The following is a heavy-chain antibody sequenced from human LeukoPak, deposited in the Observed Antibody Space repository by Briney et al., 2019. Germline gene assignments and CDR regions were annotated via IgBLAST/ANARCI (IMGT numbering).Heavy chain of an antibody. V-gene: IGHV3-23*01. CDR3: VREAGYCASVCLKSNWFDP. J-gene: IGHJ5*02. CDR2: ISNGKT. CDR1: GFPFSRHA. D-gene: IGHD2-21*02. Sequence: PGGSLRLSCAASGFPFSRHAMSWVRQPPGKGLEWVSAISNGKTYYADSVRGRFTISRDDSKNTVYLQMNSLRDEDTALYYCVREAGYCASVCLKSNWFDPWSQGTLVTVSS.